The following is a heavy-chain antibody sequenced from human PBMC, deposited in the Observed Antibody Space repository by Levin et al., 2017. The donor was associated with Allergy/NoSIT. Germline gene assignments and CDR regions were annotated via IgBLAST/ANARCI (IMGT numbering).Heavy chain of an antibody. D-gene: IGHD1-26*01. V-gene: IGHV3-9*01. J-gene: IGHJ4*02. Sequence: PGGSLRLSCAASGFTFDDYAVHWVRQAPGKGLEWVAGLTWNSGRVGYAESVKGRFTISRDNAKSSLYLQMNSLRPEDTALYYCGKDRSVGGSALDSWGQGTLVTVSS. CDR1: GFTFDDYA. CDR3: GKDRSVGGSALDS. CDR2: LTWNSGRV.